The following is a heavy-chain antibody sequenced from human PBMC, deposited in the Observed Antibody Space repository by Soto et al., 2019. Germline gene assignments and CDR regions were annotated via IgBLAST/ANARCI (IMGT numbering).Heavy chain of an antibody. V-gene: IGHV3-30*18. CDR3: AKGGDYYDSSGYYYEYYFDY. CDR2: ISYDGSNK. D-gene: IGHD3-22*01. Sequence: PGGSLRLSCAASGFTFSSYGMHWVRQAPGKGLEWVAVISYDGSNKYYADSVKGRFTISRDNSKNTLYLQMNSLRAEDTAVYYCAKGGDYYDSSGYYYEYYFDYWGQGTRVTVSS. J-gene: IGHJ4*02. CDR1: GFTFSSYG.